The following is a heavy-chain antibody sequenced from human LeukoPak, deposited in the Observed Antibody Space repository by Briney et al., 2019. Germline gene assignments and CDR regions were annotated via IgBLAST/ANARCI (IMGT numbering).Heavy chain of an antibody. CDR3: ARDEPGIAVAPGAFDI. V-gene: IGHV4-4*02. J-gene: IGHJ3*02. Sequence: PSETLSLTCAVSGGSISSSNWWSWVRQPPGKGLEWIGEIYHSGSTNYNPSLKSRVTISVDKSKNQFSLKLSSVTAADTAVYYCARDEPGIAVAPGAFDIWGQGTMVTVSS. CDR1: GGSISSSNW. D-gene: IGHD6-19*01. CDR2: IYHSGST.